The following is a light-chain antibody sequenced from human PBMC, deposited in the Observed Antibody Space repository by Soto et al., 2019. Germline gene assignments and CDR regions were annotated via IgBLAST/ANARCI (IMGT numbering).Light chain of an antibody. Sequence: EIVLTQSPATLSLSPGGRATLSCRASPSVTNYLAWYQQKPGQPPRLLIYGASTRATGIPARFSGSGSGTEFTLTISSLQSEDFAVYYCQQYNNWPPFLFTFGPGTKVDIK. V-gene: IGKV3-15*01. J-gene: IGKJ3*01. CDR3: QQYNNWPPFLFT. CDR2: GAS. CDR1: PSVTNY.